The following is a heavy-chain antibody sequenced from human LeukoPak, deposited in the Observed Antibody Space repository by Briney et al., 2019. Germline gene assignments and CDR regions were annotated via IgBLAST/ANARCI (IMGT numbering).Heavy chain of an antibody. CDR3: ARGPNYGSRSDYFDY. CDR2: KKEDGSEK. Sequence: GGSLRLSCAASGFTFSDYWMNWVRQAPGKGLEWVANKKEDGSEKYCVDCVKGRFTISRDNAKNSLYLQMNSLRVEDTAVYYCARGPNYGSRSDYFDYWGQGTLVTVSS. D-gene: IGHD3-10*01. CDR1: GFTFSDYW. V-gene: IGHV3-7*03. J-gene: IGHJ4*02.